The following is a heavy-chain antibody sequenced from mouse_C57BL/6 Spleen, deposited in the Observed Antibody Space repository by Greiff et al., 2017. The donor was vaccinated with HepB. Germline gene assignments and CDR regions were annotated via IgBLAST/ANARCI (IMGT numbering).Heavy chain of an antibody. D-gene: IGHD1-1*01. V-gene: IGHV1-61*01. CDR2: IYPSDSET. CDR1: GYTFTSYW. J-gene: IGHJ1*03. CDR3: ARWGITTVVAPYFDV. Sequence: VQLQQPGAELVRPGSSVKLSCKASGYTFTSYWMDWVQQRPGQGLEWIGNIYPSDSETHYNQKFKDKATLTVDKSSSTAYMQLSSLTSEDSAVYYCARWGITTVVAPYFDVWGTGTTVTVSS.